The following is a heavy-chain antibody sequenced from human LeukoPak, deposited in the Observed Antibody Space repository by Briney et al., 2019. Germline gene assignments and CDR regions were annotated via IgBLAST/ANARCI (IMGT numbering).Heavy chain of an antibody. CDR2: IIPIFGTA. CDR3: ARESPGMVWGVNYYFDY. CDR1: GGTFSSYA. Sequence: SVKVSCKASGGTFSSYAISWVRQAPGQGLEWMGRIIPIFGTANYAQKFQGRVTITTDESTSTAYMELSSLRSEDTAVYYCARESPGMVWGVNYYFDYWGQGTLVTVSS. J-gene: IGHJ4*02. D-gene: IGHD3-10*01. V-gene: IGHV1-69*05.